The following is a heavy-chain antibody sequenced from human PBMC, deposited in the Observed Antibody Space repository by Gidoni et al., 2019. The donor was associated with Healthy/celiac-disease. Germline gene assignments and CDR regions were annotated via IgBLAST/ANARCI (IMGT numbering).Heavy chain of an antibody. D-gene: IGHD3-16*01. CDR3: AREAPIRRSPVGY. V-gene: IGHV3-7*01. Sequence: EVQLVESGGGLVQPGGSLRLSCAASGFTFSSYWMSWVRQAPGKGLEWVANIKQDGSEKYYVDSVKGRFTISRDNAKNSLYLQMNSLRAEDTAVYYCAREAPIRRSPVGYWGQGTLVTVSS. CDR2: IKQDGSEK. CDR1: GFTFSSYW. J-gene: IGHJ4*02.